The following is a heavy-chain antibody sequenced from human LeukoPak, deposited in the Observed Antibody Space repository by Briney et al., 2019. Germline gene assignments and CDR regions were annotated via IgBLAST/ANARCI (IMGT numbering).Heavy chain of an antibody. J-gene: IGHJ3*02. CDR2: IYYSGST. Sequence: SETLSLTCTVSGGSISSYYWSWIRQPPGKGLEWIGFIYYSGSTNYNPSLKSRVTISVDTSKNQFSLKLSSVTAADTAVYYCARDLEYSSVAFDIWGQGTMVTVSS. D-gene: IGHD6-19*01. CDR3: ARDLEYSSVAFDI. CDR1: GGSISSYY. V-gene: IGHV4-59*01.